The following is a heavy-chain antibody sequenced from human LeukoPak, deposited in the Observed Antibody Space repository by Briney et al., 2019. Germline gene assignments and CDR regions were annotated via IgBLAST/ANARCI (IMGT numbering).Heavy chain of an antibody. V-gene: IGHV3-11*06. J-gene: IGHJ3*02. CDR1: GFTFSDYY. D-gene: IGHD3-9*01. Sequence: PGGSLRLSCAASGFTFSDYYMSWIRQAPGKGLEWVSYISSSSSYTNYADSVKGRFTISRDNAKNSLYLQMHSLRAEDTAVYYCARGSYPFYDILTGYCCAFDIWGQGTMVTVSS. CDR2: ISSSSSYT. CDR3: ARGSYPFYDILTGYCCAFDI.